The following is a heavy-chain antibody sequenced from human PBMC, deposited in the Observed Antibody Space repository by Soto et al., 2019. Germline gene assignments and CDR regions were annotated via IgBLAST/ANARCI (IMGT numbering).Heavy chain of an antibody. V-gene: IGHV3-23*01. D-gene: IGHD4-4*01. CDR2: IGGSGGNR. Sequence: DVQLLESGGGLVQPGGSLSLSCAASGFTFNAYAMTWVRQAPGKGLEWVSAIGGSGGNRYYAGSVRGRFTISRDNSKATVDLQMTSLRVEDTAVYYCARVASDYINSVDHWGQGILVSVSS. CDR1: GFTFNAYA. J-gene: IGHJ4*02. CDR3: ARVASDYINSVDH.